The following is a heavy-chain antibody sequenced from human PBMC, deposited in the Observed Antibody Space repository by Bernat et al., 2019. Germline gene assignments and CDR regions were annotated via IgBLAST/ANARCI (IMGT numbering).Heavy chain of an antibody. V-gene: IGHV3-66*04. Sequence: EVQLVESGGDLVQPGGSLRLSCAASGFTVSSNYMSWVRQAPGKGLEWVSVIYSGGSTYYADSVKGRFTISRDNSKNTLYLQMNSLRAEDTAVYYCAKRADFNAFDIWGQGTMVTVSS. CDR3: AKRADFNAFDI. J-gene: IGHJ3*02. CDR1: GFTVSSNY. D-gene: IGHD2/OR15-2a*01. CDR2: IYSGGST.